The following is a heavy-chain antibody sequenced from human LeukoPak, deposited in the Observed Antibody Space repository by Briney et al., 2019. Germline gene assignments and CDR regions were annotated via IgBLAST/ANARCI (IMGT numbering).Heavy chain of an antibody. CDR3: AKDRRRDDVLTGSFSD. D-gene: IGHD3-9*01. Sequence: ASVKVSCKASGYTFTSYYMHWVRQAPGHGLEWMGIINPSGGSTSYAQKFQGRVTMTRDMSTSTVYMELNRLRAEDTAVYNCAKDRRRDDVLTGSFSDWGQGTLVTVSS. CDR1: GYTFTSYY. V-gene: IGHV1-46*01. J-gene: IGHJ4*02. CDR2: INPSGGST.